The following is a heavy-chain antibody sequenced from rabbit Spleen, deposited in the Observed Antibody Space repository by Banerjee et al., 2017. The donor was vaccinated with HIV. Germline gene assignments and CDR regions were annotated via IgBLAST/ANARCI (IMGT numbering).Heavy chain of an antibody. V-gene: IGHV1S45*01. D-gene: IGHD4-1*01. CDR2: IYTGRGGT. Sequence: QEQLVESGGGLVKPEGSLKLSCTASGFSFSNKAVMCWVRQTPGKGLEWIGAIYTGRGGTDYANWVNGRFTISSDNAQNTVSLQMTSLTAADTATYFCARDLTGVIGWNFGWWGQGTLVTVS. CDR1: GFSFSNKAV. J-gene: IGHJ6*01. CDR3: ARDLTGVIGWNFGW.